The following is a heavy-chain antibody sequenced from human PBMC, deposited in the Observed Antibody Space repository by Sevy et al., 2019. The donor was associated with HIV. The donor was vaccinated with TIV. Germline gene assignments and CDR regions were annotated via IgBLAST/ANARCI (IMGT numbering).Heavy chain of an antibody. Sequence: GGSLRLYCAASGFTFSNYNMNWVRQAPGKGLEWVSSISSSSNYISYADSMKGRFTISRDNAKNSLYLQMNSLRAEDTAVYYCARVVAYCSGGSCFPGYYYGMDVWGQGTTVTVSS. CDR1: GFTFSNYN. J-gene: IGHJ6*02. D-gene: IGHD2-15*01. CDR3: ARVVAYCSGGSCFPGYYYGMDV. V-gene: IGHV3-21*01. CDR2: ISSSSNYI.